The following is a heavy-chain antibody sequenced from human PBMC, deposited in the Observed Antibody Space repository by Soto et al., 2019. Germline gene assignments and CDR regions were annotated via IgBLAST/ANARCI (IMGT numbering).Heavy chain of an antibody. J-gene: IGHJ4*02. V-gene: IGHV5-10-1*01. CDR3: ARVPRSGSSVYYFDY. D-gene: IGHD3-10*01. CDR1: GYSFTSYW. CDR2: VDPSDSYT. Sequence: ISCKGSGYSFTSYWITWVRQMPGKGLEWMGRVDPSDSYTTYSPSLQGHVTISRDNPKNSLYLQMNSLRAEDTAVYYCARVPRSGSSVYYFDYWGQGALVTVSS.